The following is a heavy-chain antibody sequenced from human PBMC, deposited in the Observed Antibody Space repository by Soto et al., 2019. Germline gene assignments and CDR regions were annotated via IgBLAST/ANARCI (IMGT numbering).Heavy chain of an antibody. Sequence: QIQLVQSGAEVKKPGASVKVSCKASGFSFTSYGITWVRQAPGQGPEWLGWITAENGNTNYAQKFQGRATLTTDRATNTAYTELRGLRSDDTSLYSCARVVSEWRPTSGFDFYGQGTLVTVSS. J-gene: IGHJ4*02. CDR1: GFSFTSYG. CDR3: ARVVSEWRPTSGFDF. CDR2: ITAENGNT. V-gene: IGHV1-18*04. D-gene: IGHD3-3*01.